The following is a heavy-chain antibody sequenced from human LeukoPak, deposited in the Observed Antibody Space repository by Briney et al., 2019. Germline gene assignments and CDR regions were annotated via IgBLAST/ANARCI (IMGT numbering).Heavy chain of an antibody. D-gene: IGHD1-14*01. CDR3: AKEQYPGYFDF. CDR1: GFIFSGSS. CDR2: IRFDATNK. V-gene: IGHV3-30*02. J-gene: IGHJ4*02. Sequence: GGSLRLSCAASGFIFSGSSMHWVRQAPGKGLEWVCFIRFDATNKYYADSVKGRFTISRDNSNNTLYLQLNNVRTEDTATYFCAKEQYPGYFDFWGQGTLVTVS.